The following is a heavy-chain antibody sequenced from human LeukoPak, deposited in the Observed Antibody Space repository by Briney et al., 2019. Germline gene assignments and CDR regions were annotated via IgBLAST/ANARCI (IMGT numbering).Heavy chain of an antibody. V-gene: IGHV3-33*01. Sequence: GGSLRLSCAASGFTFSSYGMHWVRQAPGKGLEWVAVIWYDGSNKYYADSVKGRFTISRDNSKNTLYLQMNSLRAEDTAVYYCARESGVLWLGELIDYWGQGTLVTVSS. CDR3: ARESGVLWLGELIDY. J-gene: IGHJ4*02. CDR1: GFTFSSYG. D-gene: IGHD3-10*01. CDR2: IWYDGSNK.